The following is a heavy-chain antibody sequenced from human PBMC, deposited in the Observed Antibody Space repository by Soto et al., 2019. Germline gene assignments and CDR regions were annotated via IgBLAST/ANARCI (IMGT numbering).Heavy chain of an antibody. Sequence: SETLSLTCTVSGDSISNFYWSWIRQPPGKGLEWIGYIYYSGSTNYNPSLKSRVTISVDTSKNQFSLKLSSVTAADTAVYYCARSHDILTGYSSPHFDYWGQGTLVTVSS. V-gene: IGHV4-59*01. CDR2: IYYSGST. CDR3: ARSHDILTGYSSPHFDY. CDR1: GDSISNFY. D-gene: IGHD3-9*01. J-gene: IGHJ4*02.